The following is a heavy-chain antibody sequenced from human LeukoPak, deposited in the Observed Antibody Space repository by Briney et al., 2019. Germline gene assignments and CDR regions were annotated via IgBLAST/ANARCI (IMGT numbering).Heavy chain of an antibody. Sequence: SQTLSLTCALSGDSFSSNSAAWNWIRQSPSRGLEWLGRTYYRSKWYNDYAVSVKRRITLNLDTSKNQFSLQLNSVTPEDTAVYYGARGSGDIVATIDDQYYFAYWGQGTLVTVSS. J-gene: IGHJ4*02. CDR1: GDSFSSNSAA. V-gene: IGHV6-1*01. CDR2: TYYRSKWYN. D-gene: IGHD5-12*01. CDR3: ARGSGDIVATIDDQYYFAY.